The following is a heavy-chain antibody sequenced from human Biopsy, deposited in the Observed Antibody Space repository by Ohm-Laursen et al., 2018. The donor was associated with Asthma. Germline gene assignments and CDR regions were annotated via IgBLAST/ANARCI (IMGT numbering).Heavy chain of an antibody. CDR1: GYSLIDLS. V-gene: IGHV1-24*01. D-gene: IGHD4-17*01. J-gene: IGHJ4*02. CDR2: HDHEEGGT. Sequence: GASVKVSCKASGYSLIDLSMHWVRQAPGQGLEWMGGHDHEEGGTVNARRFQGRVTMTEDTSADTAYMELSSLSSDDTAVYYCASDFPKDYVRYNFQFWGQGTLVTVSS. CDR3: ASDFPKDYVRYNFQF.